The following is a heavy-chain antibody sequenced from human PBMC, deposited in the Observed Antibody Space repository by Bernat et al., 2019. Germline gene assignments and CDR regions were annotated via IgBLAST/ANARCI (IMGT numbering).Heavy chain of an antibody. V-gene: IGHV3-74*01. J-gene: IGHJ4*02. CDR2: INGDGGNT. D-gene: IGHD2-21*01. Sequence: EVQLVESGGGLVQPGGSLRLSCAASGFRFSNNLMHWVRHAPGKGLVWVSQINGDGGNTAYADSVKGRFTISRDNGKNPLYLQMNSLRAEDTAVYYCASLYCGDTNCYDYWGQGTLVTVSS. CDR3: ASLYCGDTNCYDY. CDR1: GFRFSNNL.